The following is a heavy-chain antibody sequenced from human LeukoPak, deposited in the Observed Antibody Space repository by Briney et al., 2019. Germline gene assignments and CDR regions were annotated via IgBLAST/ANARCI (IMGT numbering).Heavy chain of an antibody. CDR1: GGSISSGGYY. D-gene: IGHD3-10*01. V-gene: IGHV4-31*03. Sequence: PSQTLSLTCTVSGGSISSGGYYWSWIRQHPGKGLEWIGYIYYSGSTYYNPSLKSRVTISVDTSKNQFSLKLSSVTAADTAVYYCAKDRVYGSGEFDPWGQGTLVTVSS. CDR2: IYYSGST. J-gene: IGHJ5*02. CDR3: AKDRVYGSGEFDP.